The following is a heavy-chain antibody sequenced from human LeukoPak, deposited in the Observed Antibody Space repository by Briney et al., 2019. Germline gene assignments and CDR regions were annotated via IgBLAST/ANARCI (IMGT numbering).Heavy chain of an antibody. Sequence: PGGSLRLSCAASGFTFSSYAMSWGRQAPGKGLEWVSAISGSGGSTYYADSVKGRFTISRDNSKNRLYLKMKRRRGEDTAVYYCAKDLQMATIFEWHYDAFDIWGQGTMVTVSS. CDR2: ISGSGGST. CDR3: AKDLQMATIFEWHYDAFDI. V-gene: IGHV3-23*01. D-gene: IGHD5-24*01. J-gene: IGHJ3*02. CDR1: GFTFSSYA.